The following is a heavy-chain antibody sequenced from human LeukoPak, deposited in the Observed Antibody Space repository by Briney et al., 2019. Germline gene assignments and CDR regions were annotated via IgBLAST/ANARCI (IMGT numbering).Heavy chain of an antibody. Sequence: SETLSLTCTVSGGSISSYYWSWVRQPPGKGLEWIGEIYHSGSTNYNPSLKSRVTISVDKSKNQFSLKLSSVTAADTAVYYCARDYYDSSGYYYNWGQGTLVTVSS. CDR3: ARDYYDSSGYYYN. CDR2: IYHSGST. J-gene: IGHJ4*02. V-gene: IGHV4-59*12. CDR1: GGSISSYY. D-gene: IGHD3-22*01.